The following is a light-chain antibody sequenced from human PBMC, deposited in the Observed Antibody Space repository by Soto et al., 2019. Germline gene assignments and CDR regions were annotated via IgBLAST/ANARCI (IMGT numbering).Light chain of an antibody. CDR3: QQYGSSPWT. J-gene: IGKJ1*01. Sequence: EIVFTQSPGTLSLSPGERATLSCRASQSVSSSYSAWYQQKPGQAPRLLIYGASSRATGIPDRFSGSGSGTDFTLTISRLEPEDFAVYYCQQYGSSPWTFGQGTKGDIK. CDR1: QSVSSSY. V-gene: IGKV3-20*01. CDR2: GAS.